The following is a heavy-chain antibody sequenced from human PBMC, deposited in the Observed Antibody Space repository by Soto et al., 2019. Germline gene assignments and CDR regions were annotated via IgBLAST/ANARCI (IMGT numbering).Heavy chain of an antibody. CDR2: IIPFFGTA. CDR3: ARTAPMDAGDKYYYDF. Sequence: ASVKVSCKTSGGTFSTFGISWARQAPGQGLEWMGGIIPFFGTAEYSQKFEDRITITADESTNTVYMDLRSLTSEDTAIYYCARTAPMDAGDKYYYDFWGQGALVTVSS. V-gene: IGHV1-69*13. J-gene: IGHJ4*02. D-gene: IGHD3-16*01. CDR1: GGTFSTFG.